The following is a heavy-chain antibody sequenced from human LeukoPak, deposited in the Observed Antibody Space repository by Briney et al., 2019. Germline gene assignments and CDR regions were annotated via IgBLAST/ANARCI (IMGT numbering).Heavy chain of an antibody. CDR1: GSTFSSYA. CDR3: ARGVGIIDY. CDR2: IYSGGTT. D-gene: IGHD7-27*01. J-gene: IGHJ4*02. Sequence: GGSLRLSCAASGSTFSSYAMSWVRQAPGKGLEWVSVIYSGGTTYYGDSVRGRFTISRDNSKNTLYLQMNSLRAEDTAVYYCARGVGIIDYWGQGTLVTVSS. V-gene: IGHV3-66*01.